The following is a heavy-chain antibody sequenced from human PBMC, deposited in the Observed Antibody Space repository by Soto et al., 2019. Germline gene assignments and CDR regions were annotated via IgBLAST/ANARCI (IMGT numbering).Heavy chain of an antibody. CDR2: IYWDDDK. D-gene: IGHD6-6*01. CDR3: AHIHVSSAYFDF. J-gene: IGHJ4*02. V-gene: IGHV2-5*02. Sequence: QITLRESGPALVKPTQTLTLTCTFSGFSLTTVGVGVAWIRQPPRKALEWLALIYWDDDKIYSPSHKSRLTVTKDNSKYLVVFTLSNQDPTDTSTFYCAHIHVSSAYFDFWGQGTLVSVYS. CDR1: GFSLTTVGVG.